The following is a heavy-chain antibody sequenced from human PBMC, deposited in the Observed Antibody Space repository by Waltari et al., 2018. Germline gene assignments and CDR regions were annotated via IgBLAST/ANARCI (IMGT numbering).Heavy chain of an antibody. CDR3: ARTRPSRGWYRPSYYFDY. Sequence: QVQLVQSGAEVKKPGASVKVSCKASGYTFTGYYMHWVRPAPGQGLEWMGWINPNSGGTNYAKKFQGRVTMTRDTSISTAYMELSRLRSDDTAVYYCARTRPSRGWYRPSYYFDYWGQGTLVTVSS. J-gene: IGHJ4*02. CDR1: GYTFTGYY. V-gene: IGHV1-2*02. D-gene: IGHD6-19*01. CDR2: INPNSGGT.